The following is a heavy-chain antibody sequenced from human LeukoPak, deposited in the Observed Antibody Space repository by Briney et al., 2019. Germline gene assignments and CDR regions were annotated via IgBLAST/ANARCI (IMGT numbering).Heavy chain of an antibody. CDR2: IYYSGST. CDR3: ARQGSGKGSWYDY. D-gene: IGHD6-13*01. J-gene: IGHJ4*02. CDR1: GGSISSGGYY. V-gene: IGHV4-39*01. Sequence: SETLSLTCTVSGGSISSGGYYWSWIRQHPGKGLEWIGYIYYSGSTYYNPSLKSRVTISVDTSKNQFSLKLSSVTAADTAVYYCARQGSGKGSWYDYWGQGTLVTVSS.